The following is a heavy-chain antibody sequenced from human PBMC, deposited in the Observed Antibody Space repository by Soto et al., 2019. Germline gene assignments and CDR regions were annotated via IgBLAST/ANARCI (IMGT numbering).Heavy chain of an antibody. CDR1: GDSISAYY. J-gene: IGHJ4*02. Sequence: SETLSLTCTVSGDSISAYYWSWIRQPPGTGLEWIGEINHSGSTNYNPSLKSRVTISVDTSKNQFSLKLTSVTAADTAVYYCARDKITGLFDYWGQGTRVTVSS. V-gene: IGHV4-34*01. CDR2: INHSGST. CDR3: ARDKITGLFDY. D-gene: IGHD2-8*02.